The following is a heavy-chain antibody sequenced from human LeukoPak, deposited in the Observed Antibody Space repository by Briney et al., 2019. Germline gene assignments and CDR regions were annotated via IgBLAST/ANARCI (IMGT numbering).Heavy chain of an antibody. J-gene: IGHJ4*02. CDR1: GFTFSSYA. CDR2: ISYDGSNK. Sequence: GGSLRLSCAAPGFTFSSYAMHWVRQAPGKGLEWVAVISYDGSNKYYADSVKGRFTISRDNSKNTLYLQMNSLRAEDTAVYYCARAPRSPLYYYDSSGYPDYWGQGTLVTVSS. D-gene: IGHD3-22*01. V-gene: IGHV3-30*04. CDR3: ARAPRSPLYYYDSSGYPDY.